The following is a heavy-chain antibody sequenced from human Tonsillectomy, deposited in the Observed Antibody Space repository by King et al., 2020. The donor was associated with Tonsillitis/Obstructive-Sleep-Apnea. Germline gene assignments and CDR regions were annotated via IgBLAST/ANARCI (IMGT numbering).Heavy chain of an antibody. CDR2: IYYSGST. Sequence: VQLQESGPGLVKPSQTLSLTCTVSGGSISSGGYYWSWIRQHPGKGLEWIGYIYYSGSTYYNPSLKSRVTISVDTSKNQFSLKLSSVTAADTAVYYCACTPVRWASVLFTGQTQNWFDPWGQGTLVTVSS. D-gene: IGHD2-8*01. CDR1: GGSISSGGYY. CDR3: ACTPVRWASVLFTGQTQNWFDP. V-gene: IGHV4-31*03. J-gene: IGHJ5*02.